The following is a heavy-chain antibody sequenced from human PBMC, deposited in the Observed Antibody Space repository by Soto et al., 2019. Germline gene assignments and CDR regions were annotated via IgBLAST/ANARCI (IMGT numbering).Heavy chain of an antibody. J-gene: IGHJ2*01. Sequence: QVQLVESGGGVVQPGRSLRLSCAASGFTFSNYGMHWVRQAPGKGLEWVAFISYDGSTEHHADSVKGRFTISRDSSKNTLYLQMSSLRAGDTAVYYCAKVQGPGRGYSVLWGRGTLVTVSS. CDR3: AKVQGPGRGYSVL. CDR1: GFTFSNYG. V-gene: IGHV3-30*18. CDR2: ISYDGSTE. D-gene: IGHD3-10*01.